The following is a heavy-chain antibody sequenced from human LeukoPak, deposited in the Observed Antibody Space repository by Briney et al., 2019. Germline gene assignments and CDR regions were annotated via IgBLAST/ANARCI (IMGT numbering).Heavy chain of an antibody. V-gene: IGHV3-23*01. CDR1: GFTFSSYA. CDR2: ISYSAGST. Sequence: GGSLRLSCAASGFTFSSYAMSWVRQAPGKGLEWVSSISYSAGSTYYADSVKGRFTISRDNSKNTLYLQMNSLRAEDTAVYYCAKVSGSGSYWGQGTLVTVSS. J-gene: IGHJ4*02. D-gene: IGHD3-10*01. CDR3: AKVSGSGSY.